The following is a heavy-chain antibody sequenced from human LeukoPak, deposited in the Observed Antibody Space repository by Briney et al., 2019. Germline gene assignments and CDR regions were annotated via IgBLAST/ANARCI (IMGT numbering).Heavy chain of an antibody. J-gene: IGHJ4*02. V-gene: IGHV1-24*01. Sequence: ASVKVSCKVSGYTLTELSMHWVRQAPGKRLEWMGGFDPEDGETIYAQKFQGRVTMTEDTSTDTAYMEMSSLRSEDTAVYYCATPIVGGLYFDYWGQGTLVTVSS. CDR3: ATPIVGGLYFDY. CDR1: GYTLTELS. D-gene: IGHD1-26*01. CDR2: FDPEDGET.